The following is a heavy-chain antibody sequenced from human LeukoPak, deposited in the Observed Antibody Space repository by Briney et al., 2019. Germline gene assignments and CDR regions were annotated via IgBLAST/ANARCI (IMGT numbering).Heavy chain of an antibody. J-gene: IGHJ3*02. V-gene: IGHV3-21*01. D-gene: IGHD6-25*01. CDR2: ISSSSSYI. CDR1: GFTFSTYA. Sequence: PGGSLRLSCAASGFTFSTYAMNWVRQAPGKGLEWVSSISSSSSYIYYADSVKGRFTISRDNAKNSLYLQMNSLRAEDTAVYYCARVSAEDAFDIWGQGTMVTVSS. CDR3: ARVSAEDAFDI.